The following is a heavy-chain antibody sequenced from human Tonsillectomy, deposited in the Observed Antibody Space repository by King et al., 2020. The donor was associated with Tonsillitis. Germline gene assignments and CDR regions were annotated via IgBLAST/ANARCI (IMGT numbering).Heavy chain of an antibody. V-gene: IGHV4-31*03. CDR1: GGSISSAGYY. Sequence: QLQESGPGLVKPSQTLSLTCTVSGGSISSAGYYWSWIRQHPGKGLEWIGYIYYSGSTYYNPSLKSRVTISVEPSKNQFSLKLSSVTAADTAVYYCARGIRFLEWPFDCWGQGTLVTVSS. D-gene: IGHD3-3*01. CDR2: IYYSGST. CDR3: ARGIRFLEWPFDC. J-gene: IGHJ4*02.